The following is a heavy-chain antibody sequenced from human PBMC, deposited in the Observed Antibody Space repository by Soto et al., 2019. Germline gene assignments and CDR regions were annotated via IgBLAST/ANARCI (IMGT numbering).Heavy chain of an antibody. CDR1: GYTFTSYG. J-gene: IGHJ5*02. CDR2: ISAYNGNT. D-gene: IGHD3-22*01. CDR3: ARDRGKDYYDSSGYPWFDP. Sequence: ASVKVSCKASGYTFTSYGISWVRQAPGQGLEWMGWISAYNGNTNYAQKLQGRVTMTTGTSTSTAYMELRSLRSDDTAVYYCARDRGKDYYDSSGYPWFDPWGQGTLVTVSS. V-gene: IGHV1-18*01.